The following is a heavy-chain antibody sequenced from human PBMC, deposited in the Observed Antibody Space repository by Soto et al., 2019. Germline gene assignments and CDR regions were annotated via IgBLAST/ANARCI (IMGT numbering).Heavy chain of an antibody. CDR3: AKDRRGAYCSGGICYSPDY. D-gene: IGHD2-15*01. J-gene: IGHJ4*02. CDR2: ISGTGGT. CDR1: GFTFSSHV. V-gene: IGHV3-23*01. Sequence: ESGGGLVQPGGSLRLSCAVSGFTFSSHVMSWVRQAPGKGLEWVSAISGTGGTYYADSVKGRFTISRDNSKNALSLQMNNLRDEDTAVYYCAKDRRGAYCSGGICYSPDYWGQGTLVIVSS.